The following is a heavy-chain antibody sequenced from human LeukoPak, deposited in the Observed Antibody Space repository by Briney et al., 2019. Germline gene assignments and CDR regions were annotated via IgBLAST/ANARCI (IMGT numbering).Heavy chain of an antibody. Sequence: GGSLRLSCAASGFTFSSYWMNWVRQAPGKGLVWVSRIISDGSSTNYADSVKGRFTISRDNAKNTLYLQMNSLGAEDTAVYYCAKEEGYYYDSGGYVEYFQHWGQGTLVTVSS. CDR2: IISDGSST. CDR3: AKEEGYYYDSGGYVEYFQH. V-gene: IGHV3-74*01. CDR1: GFTFSSYW. D-gene: IGHD3-22*01. J-gene: IGHJ1*01.